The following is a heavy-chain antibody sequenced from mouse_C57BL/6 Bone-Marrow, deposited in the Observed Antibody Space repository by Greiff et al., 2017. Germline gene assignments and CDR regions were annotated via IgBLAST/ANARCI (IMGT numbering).Heavy chain of an antibody. CDR3: ARQGWLLPDY. J-gene: IGHJ2*01. CDR2: ISNGGGST. Sequence: EVQWVESGGGLVQPGGSLKLSCAASGFTFSDYYMYWVRQTPEKRLEWVAYISNGGGSTYYPDTVKGRFTISRDNAKNTLYLQMSRLKSEDTAMYYCARQGWLLPDYWGQGTTLTVSS. D-gene: IGHD2-3*01. CDR1: GFTFSDYY. V-gene: IGHV5-12*01.